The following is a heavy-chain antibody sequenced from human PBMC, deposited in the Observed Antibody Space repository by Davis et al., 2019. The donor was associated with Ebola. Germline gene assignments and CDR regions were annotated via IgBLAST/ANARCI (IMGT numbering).Heavy chain of an antibody. CDR3: ASGSRPRSGYSTGDYYHYYMDV. CDR1: GYTFTSYG. Sequence: SVKVSCKASGYTFTSYGISWVRQAPGQGLEWMGGIIPIFGTANYAQKFQGRVTITADESTSTAYMELSSLRSEDTAVYYCASGSRPRSGYSTGDYYHYYMDVWGKGTTVTVSS. J-gene: IGHJ6*03. V-gene: IGHV1-69*13. D-gene: IGHD3-3*01. CDR2: IIPIFGTA.